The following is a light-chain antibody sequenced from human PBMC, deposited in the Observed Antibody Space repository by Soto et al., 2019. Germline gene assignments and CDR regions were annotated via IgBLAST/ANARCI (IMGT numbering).Light chain of an antibody. V-gene: IGKV1-39*01. CDR2: AAS. CDR3: HQGYSTPFT. J-gene: IGKJ4*01. CDR1: QSISRS. Sequence: DIQMTQSPSSLSASVGDRVTITCRASQSISRSLNWYQQKPGKAPQLLIYAASRLQSGGPSRFSGNGAGTAFTITISILQPEAFARDSCHQGYSTPFTFGGETPGEIK.